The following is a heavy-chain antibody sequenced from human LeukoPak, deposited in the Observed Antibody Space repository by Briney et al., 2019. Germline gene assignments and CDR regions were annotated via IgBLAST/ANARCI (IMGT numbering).Heavy chain of an antibody. V-gene: IGHV4-59*01. CDR2: IYYSGST. D-gene: IGHD6-13*01. J-gene: IGHJ4*02. Sequence: SQTLSLTCTVSGVSISSYYWSWIRQPPGKGLEWIGYIYYSGSTNYNPSLKSRVTISVDTSKNQFSLKLSSVTAADTAVYYCAAGYSSSWYQYYFDYWGQGTLVTVSS. CDR3: AAGYSSSWYQYYFDY. CDR1: GVSISSYY.